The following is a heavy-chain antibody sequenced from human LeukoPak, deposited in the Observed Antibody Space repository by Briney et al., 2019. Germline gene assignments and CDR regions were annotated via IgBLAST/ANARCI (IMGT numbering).Heavy chain of an antibody. CDR2: IYHSGST. J-gene: IGHJ5*02. CDR1: GYSISSGYY. V-gene: IGHV4-38-2*01. CDR3: ARANYYGSGSYGFDP. Sequence: PSETLSLTCAVSGYSISSGYYWGWSRQPPGKGLEWIGSIYHSGSTYYNPSLKSRVTISVDTSKNQFSLKLSSVTAADTAVYYCARANYYGSGSYGFDPWGQGTLVTVSS. D-gene: IGHD3-10*01.